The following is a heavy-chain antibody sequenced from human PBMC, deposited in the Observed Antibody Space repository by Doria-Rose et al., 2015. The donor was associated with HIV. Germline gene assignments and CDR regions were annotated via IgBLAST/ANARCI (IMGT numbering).Heavy chain of an antibody. D-gene: IGHD3-10*01. CDR1: GEPLRGYY. CDR2: INYSENT. CDR3: ARGAIGERSARPGRGGFDS. Sequence: QVQLQQWGAGLLKPSETLSLTCAVYGEPLRGYYWSWIRQAPGKGLEWIGEINYSENTSVNPSLKRRVTISLDTSKNQFSLKVSAVTAADTAVYYCARGAIGERSARPGRGGFDSWGQGTLVTVSS. V-gene: IGHV4-34*02. J-gene: IGHJ4*02.